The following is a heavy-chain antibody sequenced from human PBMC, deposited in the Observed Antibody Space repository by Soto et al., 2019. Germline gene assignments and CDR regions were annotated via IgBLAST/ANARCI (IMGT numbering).Heavy chain of an antibody. CDR3: ARTVVPAAVLDGMDV. J-gene: IGHJ6*02. CDR1: GFTFSSYS. D-gene: IGHD2-2*01. Sequence: GGSLRLSCAASGFTFSSYSMSWVRQAPGKGLEWVSSISSSSSYIYYADSVKGRFTISRDNAKNSLYLQMNSLRAEDTAVYYCARTVVPAAVLDGMDVWGQGTTVTVSS. CDR2: ISSSSSYI. V-gene: IGHV3-21*01.